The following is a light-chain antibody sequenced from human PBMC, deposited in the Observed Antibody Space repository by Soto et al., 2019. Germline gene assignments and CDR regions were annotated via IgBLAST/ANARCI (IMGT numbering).Light chain of an antibody. J-gene: IGKJ2*01. CDR2: GTS. V-gene: IGKV3-20*01. Sequence: EVVLTQSPGTQSLSPGERATLSCRASQTVTSNYLAWYQQKPGQSPRLLIYGTSSRATGIPDRFSGSGSGTDFTLTISRLEPEDFAVYYCQQYGGFPYTFGQGTKLEIK. CDR1: QTVTSNY. CDR3: QQYGGFPYT.